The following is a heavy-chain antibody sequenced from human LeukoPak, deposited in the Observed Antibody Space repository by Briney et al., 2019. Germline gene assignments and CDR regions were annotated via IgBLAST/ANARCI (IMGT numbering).Heavy chain of an antibody. Sequence: GGSLRLSCAASGITFSSYSMNWVRQAPGKGLEWVSSISSSSTYIYYADSVKGRFTISRDNAKNSLYLQMNSLRAEDTAVYYCARGYNWNDGFDYWGQGTLVTVSS. D-gene: IGHD1-1*01. CDR2: ISSSSTYI. CDR3: ARGYNWNDGFDY. J-gene: IGHJ4*02. V-gene: IGHV3-21*01. CDR1: GITFSSYS.